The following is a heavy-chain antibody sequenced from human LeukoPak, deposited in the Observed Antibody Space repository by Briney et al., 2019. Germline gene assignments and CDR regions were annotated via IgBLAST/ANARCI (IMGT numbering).Heavy chain of an antibody. V-gene: IGHV1-69*04. CDR3: ARDPSKPDSSGYVDY. Sequence: ASVKVSCKASGGTFSSYAISWVRQAPGQGLEWMGRIIPILGIANYAQKFQGRVTITADKSTSTAYMELSSLRSEDAAVYYCARDPSKPDSSGYVDYWGQGTLVTVSS. CDR1: GGTFSSYA. J-gene: IGHJ4*02. CDR2: IIPILGIA. D-gene: IGHD3-22*01.